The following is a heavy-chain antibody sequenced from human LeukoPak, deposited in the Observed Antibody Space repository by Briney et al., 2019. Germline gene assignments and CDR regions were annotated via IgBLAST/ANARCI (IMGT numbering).Heavy chain of an antibody. J-gene: IGHJ4*02. CDR3: ARDWCSGGRCFSSFDF. Sequence: GGSLRLSCAASGFTFSSYGIHWVRQAPGKGLEWVAVIWYDGSNKYYADSVKGRFTISRDSPKNTLSLQMNSLRAEDTAVYYCARDWCSGGRCFSSFDFWGQGTLVTVSS. CDR2: IWYDGSNK. V-gene: IGHV3-33*01. D-gene: IGHD2-15*01. CDR1: GFTFSSYG.